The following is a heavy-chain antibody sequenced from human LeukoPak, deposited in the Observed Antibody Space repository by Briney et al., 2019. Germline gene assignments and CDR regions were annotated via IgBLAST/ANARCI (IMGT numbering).Heavy chain of an antibody. Sequence: PWETLSLTCTVSGGSISSRSYYWGWIRQPPGKGLEWIGSIYCSGSTYYNPSLKSRVTISVDTSKNQFSLKLSSVTAADTAVYYSARGGSLLWFGEYYYWGQGTLVTVSS. J-gene: IGHJ4*02. CDR2: IYCSGST. CDR1: GGSISSRSYY. V-gene: IGHV4-39*07. CDR3: ARGGSLLWFGEYYY. D-gene: IGHD3-10*01.